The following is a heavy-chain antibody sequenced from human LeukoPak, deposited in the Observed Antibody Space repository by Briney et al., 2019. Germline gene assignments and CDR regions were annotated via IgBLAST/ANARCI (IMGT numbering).Heavy chain of an antibody. CDR2: IYYSGST. Sequence: PSETLSLTCTVSGDSISSSYYYWAWIRQPPGKGLEYIGNIYYSGSTYYNPSLKSRVTISVDTSKNQFSVNLSSVTAADTAVYYCARLRQSLAGNFDYWGQGTLVTVSS. D-gene: IGHD6-19*01. V-gene: IGHV4-39*01. CDR1: GDSISSSYYY. J-gene: IGHJ4*02. CDR3: ARLRQSLAGNFDY.